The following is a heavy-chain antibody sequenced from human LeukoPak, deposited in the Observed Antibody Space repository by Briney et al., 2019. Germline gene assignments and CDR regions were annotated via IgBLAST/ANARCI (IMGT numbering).Heavy chain of an antibody. V-gene: IGHV1-18*01. CDR1: GYTFTSYA. Sequence: ASVKVSCKASGYTFTSYAMHWVRQAPGQRLEWMGWISAYNGNTNYAQKLQGRVTMTTDTSTSTAYVELRSLRSDDTAVYYCARDVSYYYMDVWGKGTTVTVSS. J-gene: IGHJ6*03. CDR2: ISAYNGNT. CDR3: ARDVSYYYMDV.